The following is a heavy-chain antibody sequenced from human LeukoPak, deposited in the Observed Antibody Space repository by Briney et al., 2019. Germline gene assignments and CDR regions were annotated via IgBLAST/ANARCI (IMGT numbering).Heavy chain of an antibody. D-gene: IGHD6-13*01. V-gene: IGHV4-34*01. Sequence: SETLSLTCAVYGGSFSGYYWSWIRQPPGKGLEWIGEINHSGSTNYNPSLKSRVTISVDTSKNQFSLKLSSVTAADTAVYYCARGLRRGSSWYSYAGWFDPWGQGTLVTVSS. J-gene: IGHJ5*02. CDR1: GGSFSGYY. CDR3: ARGLRRGSSWYSYAGWFDP. CDR2: INHSGST.